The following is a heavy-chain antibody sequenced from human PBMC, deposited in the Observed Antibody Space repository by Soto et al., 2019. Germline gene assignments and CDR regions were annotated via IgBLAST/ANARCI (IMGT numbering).Heavy chain of an antibody. CDR3: AHRVLRTVFGLVTTTAIYFDF. CDR2: IYWDDDK. Sequence: QITLNESGPTVVRPTETLTLTCRFSGFSLTTSGVGVGWIRQSPGKAPEWLALIYWDDDKRYSASLKSRLTITTDTYKNQVVLPVSDLDPTDTATYYCAHRVLRTVFGLVTTTAIYFDFWGQGTPVAVSS. V-gene: IGHV2-5*02. J-gene: IGHJ4*02. D-gene: IGHD3-3*01. CDR1: GFSLTTSGVG.